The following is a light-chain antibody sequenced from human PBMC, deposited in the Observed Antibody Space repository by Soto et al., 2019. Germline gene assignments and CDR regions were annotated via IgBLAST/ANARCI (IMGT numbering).Light chain of an antibody. CDR3: QQYGSSPWT. CDR2: AAS. V-gene: IGKV3-20*01. CDR1: QSVSSSY. Sequence: EIVLTQSPGTLSLSPGERATLSCRVSQSVSSSYLVWHQQKPGQAPRLLIYAASRRATGIPDRFSGSGSGTDFTLTISRLEPEDFAVYYCQQYGSSPWTFGQGTQVDIK. J-gene: IGKJ1*01.